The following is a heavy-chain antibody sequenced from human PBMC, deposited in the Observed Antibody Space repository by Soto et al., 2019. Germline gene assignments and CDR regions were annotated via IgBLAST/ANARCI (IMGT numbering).Heavy chain of an antibody. V-gene: IGHV3-48*03. CDR3: ARVHCSPTTCHVRAFDS. D-gene: IGHD2-15*01. CDR1: GFTFSSYE. CDR2: ISGGGDRS. J-gene: IGHJ4*02. Sequence: EVQLVESGGGLAQPGGSLRLSCAASGFTFSSYEMNWVRQAPGKTLEWVSYISGGGDRSYYADSVKGRFTISRDNSKNSLYPEMINLKVEDTAVYYCARVHCSPTTCHVRAFDSWGQGTLVTVAS.